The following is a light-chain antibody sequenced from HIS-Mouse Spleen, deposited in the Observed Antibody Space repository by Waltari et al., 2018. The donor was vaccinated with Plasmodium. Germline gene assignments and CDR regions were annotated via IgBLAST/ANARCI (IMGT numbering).Light chain of an antibody. J-gene: IGLJ2*01. CDR3: CSYAGSYTLV. CDR1: SSDVGGYNY. V-gene: IGLV2-11*01. CDR2: DVR. Sequence: QSALTQPRSVSGSPGQSVTLSCTGTSSDVGGYNYVSWYQQHPGQAPKLMIYDVRKRPSGVPGRFSGSKSGNPASLTISALQAEDGADYYCCSYAGSYTLVFGGGTKLTVL.